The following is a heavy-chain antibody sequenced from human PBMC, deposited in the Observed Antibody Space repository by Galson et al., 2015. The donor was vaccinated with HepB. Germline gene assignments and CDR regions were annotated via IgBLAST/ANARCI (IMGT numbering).Heavy chain of an antibody. V-gene: IGHV4-59*08. CDR1: GGSMTNYY. J-gene: IGHJ2*01. CDR3: ARLAGSGREFDL. Sequence: SETLSLTCAVSGGSMTNYYWSWVRQPPGKGLEWIAWIYYSGNTDFHPSLKSRLTISVDTSKNQFSLKLNSVTAADTAIYYCARLAGSGREFDLWGRGILVTVSS. D-gene: IGHD3-10*01. CDR2: IYYSGNT.